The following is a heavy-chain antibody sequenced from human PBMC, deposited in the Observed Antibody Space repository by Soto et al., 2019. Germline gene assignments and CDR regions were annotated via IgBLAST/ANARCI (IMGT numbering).Heavy chain of an antibody. J-gene: IGHJ4*02. CDR2: ISDSGGST. Sequence: EVQLLESGGGLVQPGGSLRLSCAASGFTFSSFAMSWVRQAPGKGLEWVSAISDSGGSTFYADSVKGRFTISRDNSKNTHFLQMNSLRAEDTAVYYCAKVRSDYATDGANLYYFDYWGQGTLVTVSS. CDR3: AKVRSDYATDGANLYYFDY. CDR1: GFTFSSFA. D-gene: IGHD3-16*01. V-gene: IGHV3-23*01.